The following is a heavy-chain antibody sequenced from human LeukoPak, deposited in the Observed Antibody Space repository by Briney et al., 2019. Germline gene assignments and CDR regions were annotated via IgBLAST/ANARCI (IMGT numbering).Heavy chain of an antibody. CDR2: INHSGST. CDR3: ARPLVRGVIGGAVDY. D-gene: IGHD3-10*01. Sequence: SETLSLTCAVYGGSFSGYYWSWIRQPPGKGLEWIGEINHSGSTNYNPSLKGRVTISVDTSKNQFSLKLSSVTAADTAVYYCARPLVRGVIGGAVDYWGQGTLVTVSS. CDR1: GGSFSGYY. J-gene: IGHJ4*02. V-gene: IGHV4-34*01.